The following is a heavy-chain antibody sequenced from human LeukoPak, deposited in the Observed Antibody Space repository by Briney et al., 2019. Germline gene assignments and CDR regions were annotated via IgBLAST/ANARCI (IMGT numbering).Heavy chain of an antibody. J-gene: IGHJ6*03. Sequence: ASETLSLTCTVSGGSISSGDYYWSWIRQPPGKGLVWIGYIYYSGSTYYNPSLKSRVTISVDTSKNQFSLKLSSVTAADTAVYYCARVNTFAPLYYYYYMDVWGKGTTVTVSS. CDR3: ARVNTFAPLYYYYYMDV. CDR2: IYYSGST. V-gene: IGHV4-30-4*08. CDR1: GGSISSGDYY. D-gene: IGHD2/OR15-2a*01.